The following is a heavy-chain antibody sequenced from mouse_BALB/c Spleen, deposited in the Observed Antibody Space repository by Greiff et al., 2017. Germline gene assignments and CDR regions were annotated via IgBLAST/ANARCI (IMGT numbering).Heavy chain of an antibody. D-gene: IGHD1-1*01. CDR3: ARLLLRGDYFDY. V-gene: IGHV3-8*02. CDR2: ISYSGST. J-gene: IGHJ2*01. Sequence: EVQLQQSGPSLVKPSQTLSLTCSVTGDSITSGYWNWIRKFPGNKLEYMGYISYSGSTYYNPSLKSRISITRDTSKNQYYLQLNSVTTEDTATYYCARLLLRGDYFDYWGQGTTLTVSS. CDR1: GDSITSGY.